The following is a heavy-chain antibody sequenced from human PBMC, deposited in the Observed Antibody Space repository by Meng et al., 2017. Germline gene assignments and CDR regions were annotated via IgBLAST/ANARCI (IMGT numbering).Heavy chain of an antibody. CDR1: GGSISSYY. J-gene: IGHJ4*02. V-gene: IGHV4-59*01. CDR2: IYYSGST. D-gene: IGHD3-3*01. CDR3: ARGYDFWSGQYYFDY. Sequence: QRQLQESGPGLVKPSETLSLTCTVSGGSISSYYWSWIRQPPGKGLEWIGYIYYSGSTNYNPSLKSRVTISVDTSKNQFSLKLSSVTAADTAVYYCARGYDFWSGQYYFDYWGQGTLVTVSS.